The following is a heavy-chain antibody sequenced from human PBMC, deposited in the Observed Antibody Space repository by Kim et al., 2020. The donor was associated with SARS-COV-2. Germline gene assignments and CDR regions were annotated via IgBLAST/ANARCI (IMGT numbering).Heavy chain of an antibody. CDR2: VNSDGSST. J-gene: IGHJ4*02. Sequence: GGSLRLSCAASGFSINNYWMHWVRQAPGKGLVWVPHVNSDGSSTNYADSVKGRFTISRDNAKNTLYLQLNSLRAEDTAVYYCAKVLDYGAKNRPFDYWGQGTLVTVSS. CDR3: AKVLDYGAKNRPFDY. CDR1: GFSINNYW. D-gene: IGHD4-17*01. V-gene: IGHV3-74*01.